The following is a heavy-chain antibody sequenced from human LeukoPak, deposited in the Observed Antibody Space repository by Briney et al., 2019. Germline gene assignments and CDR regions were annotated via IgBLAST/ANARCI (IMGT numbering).Heavy chain of an antibody. J-gene: IGHJ4*02. V-gene: IGHV3-48*04. CDR3: ARDPQNSWGLFDY. D-gene: IGHD4-23*01. CDR1: GFTITSYP. Sequence: QPGGSLRLSCGASGFTITSYPMNWVRQAPGKGLEWVSFISSSGSTMYYADSVKGRFTVSRDNAKNSLYLQMNSLRAEDTAVYYCARDPQNSWGLFDYWGQGTLVTVSS. CDR2: ISSSGSTM.